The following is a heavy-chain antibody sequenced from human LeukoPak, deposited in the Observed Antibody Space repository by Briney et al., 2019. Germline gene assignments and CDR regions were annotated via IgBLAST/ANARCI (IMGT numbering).Heavy chain of an antibody. CDR2: ISSSRTYI. J-gene: IGHJ4*02. D-gene: IGHD3-10*01. CDR1: GFTFSNYS. CDR3: ARAKCDMVRGVIYY. V-gene: IGHV3-21*01. Sequence: GGSLRLSCAASGFTFSNYSMSWVRQAPGKGLEWVSSISSSRTYIYYADSLKGRFTISRDNAKNSLYLQMNSLRAEDTAVYYCARAKCDMVRGVIYYWGQGTLVTVSS.